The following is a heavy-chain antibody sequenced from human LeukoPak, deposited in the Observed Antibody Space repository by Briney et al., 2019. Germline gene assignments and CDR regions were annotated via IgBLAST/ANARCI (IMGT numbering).Heavy chain of an antibody. J-gene: IGHJ4*02. CDR3: AKDQWLVLDY. D-gene: IGHD6-19*01. CDR1: GFTFSSYG. CDR2: IKHDGSEK. Sequence: GGSLRLSCAASGFTFSSYGMHWVRQAPGKGLEWVANIKHDGSEKSYVDSVKGRFTISRDNSKNTVHLQMNSLRTEDTAVYSCAKDQWLVLDYWGQGTLVTVSS. V-gene: IGHV3-30*02.